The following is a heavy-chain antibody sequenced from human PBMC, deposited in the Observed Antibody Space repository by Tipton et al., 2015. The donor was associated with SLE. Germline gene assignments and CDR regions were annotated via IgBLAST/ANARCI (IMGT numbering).Heavy chain of an antibody. J-gene: IGHJ3*01. Sequence: SLRLSCAASGFTFYGMHWVRQAPGKGLEWVASIWYNGHNKFYADSVKGRFTISKDNSNNMLFLQTDSVRAEDTAVYYCARDRSKTGPNVFDVWGQGTMVTVSS. V-gene: IGHV3-33*01. CDR3: ARDRSKTGPNVFDV. D-gene: IGHD1-1*01. CDR1: GFTFYG. CDR2: IWYNGHNK.